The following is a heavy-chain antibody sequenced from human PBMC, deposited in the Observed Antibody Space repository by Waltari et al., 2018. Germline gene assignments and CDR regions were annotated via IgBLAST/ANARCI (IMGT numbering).Heavy chain of an antibody. D-gene: IGHD6-19*01. CDR2: IYTSGST. J-gene: IGHJ5*02. Sequence: QVQLQESGPGLVKPSETLSLTCTVSGGSISSYYWSWIRQPPGKGLEWIGYIYTSGSTNYNPSRKGRVTISVDTSKNQFSLKLSSVTAADTAVYYCARTIAVAGVNWFDPWGQGTLVTVSS. V-gene: IGHV4-4*09. CDR1: GGSISSYY. CDR3: ARTIAVAGVNWFDP.